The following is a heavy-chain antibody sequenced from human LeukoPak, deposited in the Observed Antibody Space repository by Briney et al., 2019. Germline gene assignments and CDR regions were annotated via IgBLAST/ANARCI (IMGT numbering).Heavy chain of an antibody. D-gene: IGHD2-15*01. CDR2: INHSGST. CDR3: AGLPIVVVVAATLLDP. V-gene: IGHV4-34*01. CDR1: GGSFSGYY. Sequence: SETLSLTCAVYGGSFSGYYWSWIRQPPGKGLEWIGEINHSGSTNYNPSLKSRVTISVDTSKNQFSLKLSSVTAADTAVYYCAGLPIVVVVAATLLDPWGQGTLVTVSS. J-gene: IGHJ5*02.